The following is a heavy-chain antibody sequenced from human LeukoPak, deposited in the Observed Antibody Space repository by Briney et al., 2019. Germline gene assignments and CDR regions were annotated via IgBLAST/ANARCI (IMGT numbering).Heavy chain of an antibody. V-gene: IGHV3-53*04. CDR3: ARLEMATITHAFDI. CDR2: IYSGGST. Sequence: PGGSLRLSCAACGFTVSDNYMTWVRQAPGKGLEWVSVIYSGGSTYYADSVKGRFTISRHDPKNTLFLQMNSLRPEDTAVYYCARLEMATITHAFDIWGQGAMVTVSS. D-gene: IGHD5-24*01. CDR1: GFTVSDNY. J-gene: IGHJ3*02.